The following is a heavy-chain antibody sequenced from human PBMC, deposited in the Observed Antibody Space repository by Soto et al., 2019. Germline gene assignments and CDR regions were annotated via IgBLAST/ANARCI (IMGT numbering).Heavy chain of an antibody. Sequence: VGSLRLSCAVSGFTFSDYYMSWIRQAPGKGLEWVSYISSSGSTIYYADSVKGRFTISRDNAKNSLYLQMNSLRAEDTAVYYCETTSLTTVTRGALDIWGQGTMVTVSS. D-gene: IGHD4-17*01. CDR2: ISSSGSTI. CDR3: ETTSLTTVTRGALDI. CDR1: GFTFSDYY. V-gene: IGHV3-11*01. J-gene: IGHJ3*02.